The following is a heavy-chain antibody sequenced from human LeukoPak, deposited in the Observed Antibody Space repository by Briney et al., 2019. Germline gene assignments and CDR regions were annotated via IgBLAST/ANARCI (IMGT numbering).Heavy chain of an antibody. V-gene: IGHV4-39*01. CDR3: ARTPTLRTYCYYMDV. Sequence: SETLSLTCTLSGRSIRSSSYYWGWIPQPPGKGLECIWRIYYSGSTYYNPSLKRRLNISVATSKNPSSLQLSSVTAADTAVYSCARTPTLRTYCYYMDVWGKGTTVTVSS. CDR1: GRSIRSSSYY. D-gene: IGHD2-15*01. J-gene: IGHJ6*03. CDR2: IYYSGST.